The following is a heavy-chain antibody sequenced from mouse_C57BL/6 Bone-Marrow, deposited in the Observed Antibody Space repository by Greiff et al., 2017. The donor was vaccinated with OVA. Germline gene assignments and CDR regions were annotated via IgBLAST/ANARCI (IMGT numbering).Heavy chain of an antibody. Sequence: VKLQESGPGLVQPSQSLSITSTVSGFSLTSYGVHWVRQSPGKGLEWLGVIWSGGSTDYNAAFISRMSISKDNSKSQVFFKMNSLQADDTAIYYCARRGYSKGAWFAYWGQGTPVTVSA. J-gene: IGHJ3*01. CDR2: IWSGGST. CDR3: ARRGYSKGAWFAY. D-gene: IGHD2-5*01. V-gene: IGHV2-2*01. CDR1: GFSLTSYG.